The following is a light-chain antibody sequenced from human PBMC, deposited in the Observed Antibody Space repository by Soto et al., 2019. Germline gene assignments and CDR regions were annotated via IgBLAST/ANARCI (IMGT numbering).Light chain of an antibody. CDR3: QQGNNWPWT. Sequence: EIVLTQSPATLSLSRGERATLSCRASQSVRSYLAWYQQKPGQAPRLLIYDASSRATGIPGRFSGSGSGTDFTLTIRSLEPEDFALYYCQQGNNWPWTFGQGTKVEIK. CDR2: DAS. J-gene: IGKJ1*01. CDR1: QSVRSY. V-gene: IGKV3-11*01.